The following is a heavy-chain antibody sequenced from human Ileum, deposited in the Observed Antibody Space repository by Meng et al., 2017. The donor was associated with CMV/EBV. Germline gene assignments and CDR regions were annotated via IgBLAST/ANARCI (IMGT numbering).Heavy chain of an antibody. V-gene: IGHV3-30*04. D-gene: IGHD3-3*01. CDR1: GFTLSRYT. J-gene: IGHJ3*02. CDR2: TSYDGNKD. CDR3: ARESTIFGVVTLTIPIDAFDI. Sequence: GGSLRLSCAASGFTLSRYTMHWVRQAPGKGLEWVAVTSYDGNKDWYADSVKGRFTISRDNSKDTLYLQMNSLTREDTGVYYCARESTIFGVVTLTIPIDAFDIWGEGKMVNVSS.